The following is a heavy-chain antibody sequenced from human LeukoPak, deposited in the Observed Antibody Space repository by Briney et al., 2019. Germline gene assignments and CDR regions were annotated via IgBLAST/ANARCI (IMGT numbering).Heavy chain of an antibody. CDR3: ARGVITMVRGVILYYYGMDV. V-gene: IGHV4-34*01. CDR1: GGSFSGYY. J-gene: IGHJ6*02. CDR2: INHSGST. D-gene: IGHD3-10*01. Sequence: SETLSLTCAVYGGSFSGYYWSWIRQPPGKGLEWIGEINHSGSTNYNPSLKSRVTISVDTSTNQFSLKLSSVTAADTAVYYCARGVITMVRGVILYYYGMDVWGQGTTVTVSS.